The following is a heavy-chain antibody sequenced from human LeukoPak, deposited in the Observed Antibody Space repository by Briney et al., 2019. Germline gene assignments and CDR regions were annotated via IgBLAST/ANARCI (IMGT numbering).Heavy chain of an antibody. Sequence: GGSLRLSCAASGFTFSNYAMSWVRQAPGKGLEWVSAISGSGGNTYYADSVRGRFTISRDNSMNTLFLQMNSLRAEDTAVYYCAKEAQGCSITSCYFDSWGQGTLVTVSS. J-gene: IGHJ4*02. CDR1: GFTFSNYA. CDR3: AKEAQGCSITSCYFDS. D-gene: IGHD2-2*01. CDR2: ISGSGGNT. V-gene: IGHV3-23*01.